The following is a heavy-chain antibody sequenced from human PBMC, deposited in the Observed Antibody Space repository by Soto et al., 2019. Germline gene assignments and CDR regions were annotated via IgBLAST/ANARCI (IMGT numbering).Heavy chain of an antibody. CDR1: VFSLSTARMG. V-gene: IGHV2-26*01. Sequence: QVTLKESGPVLVKPTEPLTLTCTVSVFSLSTARMGVSWIRQPPGKALEWLAHIFSNDEKSYSTSLKSMLTISQDTSKSQVVLTITHMDPVDTATYYGARIRTLVIVLGVGLDPWGQGTLVTVSS. J-gene: IGHJ5*02. CDR2: IFSNDEK. D-gene: IGHD2-21*01. CDR3: ARIRTLVIVLGVGLDP.